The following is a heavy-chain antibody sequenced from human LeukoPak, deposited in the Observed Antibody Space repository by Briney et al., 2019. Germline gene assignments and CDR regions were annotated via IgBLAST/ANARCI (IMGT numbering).Heavy chain of an antibody. CDR1: GFTFSDHY. CDR3: ARIPGGYYYGMDV. J-gene: IGHJ6*02. Sequence: GGSLRLSCAASGFTFSDHYMDWVRQAPGKGLEWVARTRNKVKSYTTQYAASVKGRFTISRDNAKNSLYLQMNSLRDEDTAVYYCARIPGGYYYGMDVWGQGTTVTVSS. D-gene: IGHD3-16*01. CDR2: TRNKVKSYTT. V-gene: IGHV3-72*01.